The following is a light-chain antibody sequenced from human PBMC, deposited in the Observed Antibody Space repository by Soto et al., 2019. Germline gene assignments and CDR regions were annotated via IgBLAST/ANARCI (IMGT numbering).Light chain of an antibody. CDR1: QRIRNW. CDR2: GAS. J-gene: IGKJ1*01. V-gene: IGKV1-5*01. Sequence: DIQMTQSPSTLSASVGDRVTITCRASQRIRNWLAWYQAKPGKAPKLLIYGASSLESGVPSRFSGSRSGTNFTLTIGGLQPDDFATYYCQHNNAFTWPFGQGTKVEIK. CDR3: QHNNAFTWP.